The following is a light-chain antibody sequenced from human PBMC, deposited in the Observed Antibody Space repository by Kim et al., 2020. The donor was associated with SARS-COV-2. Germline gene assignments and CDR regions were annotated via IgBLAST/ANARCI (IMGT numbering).Light chain of an antibody. CDR1: SSDIGGYNY. V-gene: IGLV2-8*01. CDR2: EIT. CDR3: SSYAGSNNVV. Sequence: GQSVTISCTGTSSDIGGYNYVSWYQHHPGKAPELLIFEITKRPSGVPDRFSGSRSGNTASLTVSGLQAEDEADYYCSSYAGSNNVVFGGGTQLTVL. J-gene: IGLJ2*01.